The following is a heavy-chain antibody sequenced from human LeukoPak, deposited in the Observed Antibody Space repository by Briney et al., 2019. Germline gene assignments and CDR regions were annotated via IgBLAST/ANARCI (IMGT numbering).Heavy chain of an antibody. D-gene: IGHD5-18*01. Sequence: PGRSLRLSCAASGFTFSSYAMHWVRQDPGKGLEWVAVIWYDGSNKYYADSVKGRLTLSRDNSKNKLYLQMNSLRAEDTAVYYCARDSYGLDYWGQGTLVTVSS. CDR1: GFTFSSYA. CDR2: IWYDGSNK. J-gene: IGHJ4*02. V-gene: IGHV3-33*01. CDR3: ARDSYGLDY.